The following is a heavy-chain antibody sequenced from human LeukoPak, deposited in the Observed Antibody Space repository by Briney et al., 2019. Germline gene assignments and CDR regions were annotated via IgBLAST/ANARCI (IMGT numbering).Heavy chain of an antibody. D-gene: IGHD3-3*01. CDR3: ARGQRSTLFGVAVED. CDR1: GYTFTTYD. V-gene: IGHV1-8*01. CDR2: MNPDSGDT. Sequence: ASVKVSCKASGYTFTTYDINWERQATGQGLEWMGWMNPDSGDTGYAQKFQGRVTMTRNTSISTAYLELSSLTSDDTAVYYCARGQRSTLFGVAVEDWGQGSLVTVSS. J-gene: IGHJ4*02.